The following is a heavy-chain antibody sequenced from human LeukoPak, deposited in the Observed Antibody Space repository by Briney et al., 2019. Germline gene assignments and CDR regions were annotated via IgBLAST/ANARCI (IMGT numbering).Heavy chain of an antibody. Sequence: PGGSLRLSCAAFVFNFSKYWMSWVRQAPGKGLEWVANIKQDGREMYCVDSVKGRFTISRDNAKNSLYLHMNGLRAEDTAVYYCARVIVVTATPYYFDYWGQGTLVPVSS. CDR1: VFNFSKYW. CDR2: IKQDGREM. D-gene: IGHD2-21*02. J-gene: IGHJ4*02. V-gene: IGHV3-7*01. CDR3: ARVIVVTATPYYFDY.